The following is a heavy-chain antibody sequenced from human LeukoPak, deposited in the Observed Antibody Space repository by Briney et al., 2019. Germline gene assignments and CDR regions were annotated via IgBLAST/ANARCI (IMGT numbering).Heavy chain of an antibody. CDR1: GGSISSGGYY. Sequence: SETLSLTCTVSGGSISSGGYYWSWIRQHPGKGLEWIGYIYYSGSTYYNPSLKSRVTISVDTSKNQFSLKLSSVTAADTAVYYCARDPYGGNSFDYWGQGTLVTVSS. J-gene: IGHJ4*02. V-gene: IGHV4-31*03. CDR3: ARDPYGGNSFDY. CDR2: IYYSGST. D-gene: IGHD4-23*01.